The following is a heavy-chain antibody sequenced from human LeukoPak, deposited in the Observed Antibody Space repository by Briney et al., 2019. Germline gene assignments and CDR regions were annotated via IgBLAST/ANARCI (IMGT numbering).Heavy chain of an antibody. CDR1: GFTFSSYG. J-gene: IGHJ4*02. V-gene: IGHV3-30*18. Sequence: GGSLRLSCAASGFTFSSYGIHWVRQAPRKGLEWVAVISYDGSNKYYADSVKGRFTISRDNSKNTLYLQMNSLRAEDTAVYYCAKGGGLGSSRHLPFDYWGQGTLVTVSS. D-gene: IGHD6-13*01. CDR3: AKGGGLGSSRHLPFDY. CDR2: ISYDGSNK.